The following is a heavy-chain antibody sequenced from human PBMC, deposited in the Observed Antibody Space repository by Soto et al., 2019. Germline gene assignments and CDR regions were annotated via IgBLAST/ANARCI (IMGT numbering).Heavy chain of an antibody. CDR2: INHSGST. D-gene: IGHD1-26*01. CDR1: GGSFSGYY. Sequence: SETLSLTCAVYGGSFSGYYWSWIRQPPGKGLEWIGEINHSGSTNYNPSLKSRVTISVDTSKNQFSLKLSSVTAADTAVYYCASRQWGGSYYYYYGMDVWGQGTRVTVSS. CDR3: ASRQWGGSYYYYYGMDV. V-gene: IGHV4-34*01. J-gene: IGHJ6*02.